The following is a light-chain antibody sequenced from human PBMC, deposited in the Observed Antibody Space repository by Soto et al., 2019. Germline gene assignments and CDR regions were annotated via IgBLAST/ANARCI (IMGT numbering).Light chain of an antibody. J-gene: IGKJ1*01. CDR2: DAS. CDR1: QTITTW. CDR3: QQYNTLSGT. Sequence: DIQMTQSPSTLSAPVGDRVTITCRASQTITTWLAWYQQKPGKAPKLLIYDASTLESGVPSRFSGSGFGTEFSLTISSLQPDDFASYYCQQYNTLSGTFGQGTKVDIK. V-gene: IGKV1-5*01.